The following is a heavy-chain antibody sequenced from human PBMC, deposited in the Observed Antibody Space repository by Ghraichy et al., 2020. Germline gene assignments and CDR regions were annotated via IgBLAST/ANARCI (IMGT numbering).Heavy chain of an antibody. V-gene: IGHV4-39*07. J-gene: IGHJ4*02. CDR1: GGSISSSSYY. D-gene: IGHD2-21*02. CDR3: ARGDRLANGLDY. Sequence: SETLSLTCTVSGGSISSSSYYWSWIRQLPGKGLEWIGSFYYSGSTYYNPSLKSRVTISVDTSKNQFSLKLSSVTAADTAVYYCARGDRLANGLDYCGQGTLLTVSS. CDR2: FYYSGST.